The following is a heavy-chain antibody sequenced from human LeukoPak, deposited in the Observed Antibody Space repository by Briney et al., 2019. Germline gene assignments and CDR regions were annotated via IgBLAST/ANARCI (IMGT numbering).Heavy chain of an antibody. CDR1: GGSFSGYY. CDR2: INHSGST. V-gene: IGHV4-34*01. D-gene: IGHD3-10*01. CDR3: ARVGLEGGFDY. J-gene: IGHJ4*02. Sequence: PSETLSLTCAVYGGSFSGYYWSWIRQPPGKGLEWIGEINHSGSTNYNPSLKSRVTISVDKSKNQFSLKLSSVTAADTAVYYCARVGLEGGFDYWGQGTLVTVSS.